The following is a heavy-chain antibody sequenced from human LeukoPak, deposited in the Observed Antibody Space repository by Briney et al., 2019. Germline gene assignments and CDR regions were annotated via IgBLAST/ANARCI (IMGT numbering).Heavy chain of an antibody. J-gene: IGHJ3*02. Sequence: GGSLRLSCAASGFSFSRHAMDWVRQAPGKGLEWVAVISYDGSNKYYADSVKGRFTISRDNSKNTLYLEMNSLRAEDTAVHYCARDPRYCSGGSCLRGDAFDIWGQGTMVTVSS. CDR3: ARDPRYCSGGSCLRGDAFDI. CDR2: ISYDGSNK. D-gene: IGHD2-15*01. V-gene: IGHV3-30-3*01. CDR1: GFSFSRHA.